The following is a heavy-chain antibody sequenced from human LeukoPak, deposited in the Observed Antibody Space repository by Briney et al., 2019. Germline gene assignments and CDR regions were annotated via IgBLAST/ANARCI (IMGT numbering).Heavy chain of an antibody. Sequence: PGGSPRLSCAASGFTFNKYWMTWVRQAPGKGLEWLANIKQDGSDKHYVNSVKGRFTISRDNAKNSVYLQLNSLRDEDTAIYYCTRGNWGPDYWGQGTLVTVSS. D-gene: IGHD7-27*01. CDR2: IKQDGSDK. V-gene: IGHV3-7*01. CDR1: GFTFNKYW. J-gene: IGHJ4*02. CDR3: TRGNWGPDY.